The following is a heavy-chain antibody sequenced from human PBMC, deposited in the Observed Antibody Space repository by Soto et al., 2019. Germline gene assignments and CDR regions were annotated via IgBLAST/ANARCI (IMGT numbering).Heavy chain of an antibody. CDR3: ARDDVDTAMPYGMDV. D-gene: IGHD5-18*01. CDR1: GGTFSSYA. J-gene: IGHJ6*02. V-gene: IGHV1-69*12. CDR2: IIPIFGTA. Sequence: QVQLVQSGAEVKKPGSSVKVSCKASGGTFSSYAISWVRQAPGQGLEWVGGIIPIFGTANYAKKFQGRVTITADESTSTAYMELSSLRSEDTDVYYCARDDVDTAMPYGMDVWGQGTTVTVS.